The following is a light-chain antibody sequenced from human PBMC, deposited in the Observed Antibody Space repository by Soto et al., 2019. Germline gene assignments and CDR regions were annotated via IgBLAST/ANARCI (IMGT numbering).Light chain of an antibody. CDR3: EQYYSYPALT. J-gene: IGKJ4*01. Sequence: AIRMTQSPSSFSASAGDRVTITCRASQDIGSYLAWYQQKPGKAPKLLIYTTSTLQDGVPSRLRGSGSGTDFTLTISGLQSEDFASYYCEQYYSYPALTFGGGTKVEI. CDR2: TTS. V-gene: IGKV1-8*01. CDR1: QDIGSY.